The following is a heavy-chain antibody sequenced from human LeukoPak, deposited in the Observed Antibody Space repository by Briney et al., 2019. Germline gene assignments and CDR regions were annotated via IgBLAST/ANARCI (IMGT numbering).Heavy chain of an antibody. Sequence: GGSLRLSCAASGFTFSSYSMNWVRQAPGKGLEWVSSISSSDTYIYHADSVKGRFTISRDNAKNSLNLQMNSLRAEDMALYYCAKEDPDREGFFDYWGQGTLVTVSS. V-gene: IGHV3-21*04. CDR2: ISSSDTYI. CDR1: GFTFSSYS. D-gene: IGHD3-22*01. J-gene: IGHJ4*02. CDR3: AKEDPDREGFFDY.